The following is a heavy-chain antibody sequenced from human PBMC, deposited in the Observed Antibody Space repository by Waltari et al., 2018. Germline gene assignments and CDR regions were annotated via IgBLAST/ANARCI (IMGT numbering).Heavy chain of an antibody. CDR1: GGSVRGYY. J-gene: IGHJ6*02. Sequence: QVHLPQWGAGQLQPSETLSLTCVIDGGSVRGYYWGRVRRAPGKGLEWIGEINQRPNRNYNTSLRSRVDMSVDTSKNQFSLKLNFVTAADTGVYYCVRLEDCSGPGGNCYSGDPFALDVWGQGTTVTVSS. CDR2: INQRPNR. CDR3: VRLEDCSGPGGNCYSGDPFALDV. D-gene: IGHD2-15*01. V-gene: IGHV4-34*01.